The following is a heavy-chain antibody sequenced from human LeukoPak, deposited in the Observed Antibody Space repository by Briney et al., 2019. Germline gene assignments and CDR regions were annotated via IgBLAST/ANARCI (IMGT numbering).Heavy chain of an antibody. J-gene: IGHJ4*02. CDR3: ARAPFYFDY. Sequence: RGSLRLSCAASGFTFDDYGMSWVRQAPGQGLGWVATIHQDGSDKYYVDSVKGRFTISKDNAKNSLSLQMNSLRDEDTAVYYCARAPFYFDYGGQGTVVTVSS. CDR2: IHQDGSDK. V-gene: IGHV3-7*04. CDR1: GFTFDDYG.